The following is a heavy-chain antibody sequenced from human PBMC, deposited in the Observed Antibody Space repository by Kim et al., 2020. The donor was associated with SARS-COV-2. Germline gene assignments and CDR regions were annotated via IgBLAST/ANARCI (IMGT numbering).Heavy chain of an antibody. D-gene: IGHD2-15*01. Sequence: GGSLRLSCAASGFTFDDYAMHWVRHAPGKGLEWVSGISWNSGSIGYADSVKGRFTISRDNAKNSLYLQMNSLRAEDTALYYCAKGVRVVAAYLDYWGQGTLVTVSS. J-gene: IGHJ4*02. CDR3: AKGVRVVAAYLDY. CDR1: GFTFDDYA. CDR2: ISWNSGSI. V-gene: IGHV3-9*01.